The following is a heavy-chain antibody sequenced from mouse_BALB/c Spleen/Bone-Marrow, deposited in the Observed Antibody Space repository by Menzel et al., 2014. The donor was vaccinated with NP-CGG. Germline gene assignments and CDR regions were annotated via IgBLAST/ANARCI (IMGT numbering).Heavy chain of an antibody. J-gene: IGHJ3*01. CDR2: INPSSGGT. V-gene: IGHV1S81*02. CDR3: TRSGPGFAY. Sequence: VQGVESGAELVKPGASVKLSCKASGYTFTSYFVYWVKQRPGQGLEWIGEINPSSGGTDFNEKFKSKATLTVDKSSSTAYMQLSSLTSEDSAVYYCTRSGPGFAYWGQGTLVTVSA. CDR1: GYTFTSYF.